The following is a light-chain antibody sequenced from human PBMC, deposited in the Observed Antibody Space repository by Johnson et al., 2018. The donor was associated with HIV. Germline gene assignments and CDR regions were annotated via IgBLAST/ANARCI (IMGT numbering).Light chain of an antibody. V-gene: IGLV1-51*02. CDR3: GTWDNSLSTGGV. CDR2: ENN. J-gene: IGLJ1*01. CDR1: SSNIGNNY. Sequence: QSVLTQPPSVSAAPGQKVTISCSGSSSNIGNNYVSWYQQDPGTAPKLLIYENNKRPSGIPDRFSGSKSGPSATLGIAGLQTGDEADSYCGTWDNSLSTGGVFGTGTKVTVL.